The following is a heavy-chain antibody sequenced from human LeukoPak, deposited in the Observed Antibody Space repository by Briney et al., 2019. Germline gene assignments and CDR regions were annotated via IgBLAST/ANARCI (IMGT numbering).Heavy chain of an antibody. J-gene: IGHJ4*02. CDR1: GGSISSSSYY. V-gene: IGHV4-39*01. D-gene: IGHD3-3*01. CDR2: IYYSGST. CDR3: ASLRFLEWLWDY. Sequence: ASETLSLTCTVSGGSISSSSYYWGWIRQPPGKGLEWIGSIYYSGSTYYNPSLKSRVTISVDTSKNQFSLKLSSVTAADTAVYYCASLRFLEWLWDYWGQGTLVTVSS.